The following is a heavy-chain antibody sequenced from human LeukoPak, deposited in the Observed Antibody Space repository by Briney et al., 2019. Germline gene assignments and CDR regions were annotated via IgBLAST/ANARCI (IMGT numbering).Heavy chain of an antibody. J-gene: IGHJ6*04. CDR2: INHSGST. CDR3: ARVPYGSGSHYRYYYYGMDV. CDR1: GGSFSGYY. V-gene: IGHV4-34*01. Sequence: PSETLSLTCAVYGGSFSGYYWSWIRQPPGKGLEWIGEINHSGSTNYNPSLKSRVTISVDTSKNQFSLKLSSVTAADTAVYYCARVPYGSGSHYRYYYYGMDVWGKGTTVTVSS. D-gene: IGHD3-10*01.